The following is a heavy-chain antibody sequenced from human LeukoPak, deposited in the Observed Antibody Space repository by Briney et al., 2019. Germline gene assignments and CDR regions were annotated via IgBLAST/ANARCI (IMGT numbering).Heavy chain of an antibody. D-gene: IGHD4-23*01. J-gene: IGHJ4*02. CDR3: ASLLLFYGGNSQFDY. CDR2: IYYSGST. CDR1: GGSISSYY. Sequence: SETLSLTCTVSGGSISSYYWSWIRQPPGKGVEWIGYIYYSGSTNYNPSLKSRVTISVDTSKNQFSLKLSSVTAADTAVYYCASLLLFYGGNSQFDYWGQGTLVTVSS. V-gene: IGHV4-59*01.